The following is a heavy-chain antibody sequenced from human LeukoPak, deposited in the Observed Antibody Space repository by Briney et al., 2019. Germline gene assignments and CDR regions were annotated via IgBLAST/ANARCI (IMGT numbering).Heavy chain of an antibody. CDR3: ARPRTERAFDI. V-gene: IGHV1-46*02. Sequence: ASVEVSCKACGYTFNSYYMHWVRRAPRQAREGMGIINPSGGSTSYAQKFQGRVTMTRDTSTSTVYMELSSLRSEDTAVYYCARPRTERAFDIWGQGTMVTVSS. CDR1: GYTFNSYY. D-gene: IGHD3/OR15-3a*01. CDR2: INPSGGST. J-gene: IGHJ3*02.